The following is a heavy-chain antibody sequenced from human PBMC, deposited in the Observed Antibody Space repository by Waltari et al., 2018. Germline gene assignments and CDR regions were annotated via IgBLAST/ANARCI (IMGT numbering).Heavy chain of an antibody. CDR1: GYSISSGYY. D-gene: IGHD1-26*01. V-gene: IGHV4-38-2*01. Sequence: QVQLHESGPGLVKSSETLSLTCAVSGYSISSGYYWGWIRQPPGKWLEWIGTIYQSGSTYYNPSLKSRITISLDTSKNQFSLKLNSVTAADTAVYYCARHQVGGRDFEYWGQGTLVTVSS. J-gene: IGHJ4*02. CDR3: ARHQVGGRDFEY. CDR2: IYQSGST.